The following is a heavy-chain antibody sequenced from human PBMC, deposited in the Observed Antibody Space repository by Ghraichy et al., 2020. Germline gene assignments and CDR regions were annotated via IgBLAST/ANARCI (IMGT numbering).Heavy chain of an antibody. CDR1: GGTFSDFP. CDR2: IIPILGIT. V-gene: IGHV1-69*04. D-gene: IGHD2-15*01. CDR3: VQDLGYCRNVACFQAFDI. J-gene: IGHJ3*02. Sequence: SVKVSCKASGGTFSDFPITWVRQAPGQGLEWMGRIIPILGITNYAEQFQGRVTITADTSTNTAYMELNSLRSEDTAVYYCVQDLGYCRNVACFQAFDIWGHGTMVTVSS.